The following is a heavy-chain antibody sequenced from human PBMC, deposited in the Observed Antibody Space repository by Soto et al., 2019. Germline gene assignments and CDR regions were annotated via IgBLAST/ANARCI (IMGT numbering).Heavy chain of an antibody. V-gene: IGHV1-18*01. Sequence: QVQLVQSGAEVKKPGASVKVSCKASGYTFTSYAISWVRQAPGQGLEWMGWISGYNGNTNFAQKFQGRVTMTTDTGTSTVDMELRSLRSDDTAVYYCARDRKTGGFDYWGQGTPVTVSS. CDR1: GYTFTSYA. J-gene: IGHJ4*02. CDR2: ISGYNGNT. CDR3: ARDRKTGGFDY. D-gene: IGHD3-10*01.